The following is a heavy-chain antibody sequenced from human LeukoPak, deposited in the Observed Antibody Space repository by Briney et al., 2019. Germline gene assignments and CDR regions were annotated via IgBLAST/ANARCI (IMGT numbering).Heavy chain of an antibody. D-gene: IGHD4-23*01. J-gene: IGHJ6*02. Sequence: GRSLLLSCAASGFTFSSYGMHWVRQAPGKGLEWVAVISYDGSNKDYADSVKGRFTISRDNSKNTLYVQMNSLRAEDTAVYYCAKQTVVTGARYYGMDVWGQGTTVTVSS. CDR3: AKQTVVTGARYYGMDV. CDR2: ISYDGSNK. CDR1: GFTFSSYG. V-gene: IGHV3-30*18.